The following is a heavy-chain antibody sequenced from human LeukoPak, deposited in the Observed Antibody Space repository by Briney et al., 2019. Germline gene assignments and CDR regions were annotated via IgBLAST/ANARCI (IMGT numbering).Heavy chain of an antibody. V-gene: IGHV5-10-1*01. D-gene: IGHD2-8*02. CDR3: ARDGGGVSSWVSH. CDR2: IDPGDSFT. Sequence: GESLKISCKGSGYSFFSYWISWVRQMPGKGLEWVGRIDPGDSFTKYRPSLEGRVTISADKSLSTVYLQWSSLKASDTAIYYCARDGGGVSSWVSHWGQGTLVTVSS. CDR1: GYSFFSYW. J-gene: IGHJ4*02.